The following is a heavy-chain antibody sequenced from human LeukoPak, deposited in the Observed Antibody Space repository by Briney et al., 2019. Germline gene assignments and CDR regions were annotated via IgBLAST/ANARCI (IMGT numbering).Heavy chain of an antibody. CDR1: GYTFTSYG. J-gene: IGHJ4*02. Sequence: ASVKVSCKASGYTFTSYGISWVRQAPGQGLEWMGIINPSGGSTSYAQKFQGRVTMTRDMSTSTVYMELSSLRSEDTAVYYCAREEDGYNLFDYWGQGTLVTVSS. V-gene: IGHV1-46*01. CDR2: INPSGGST. D-gene: IGHD5-24*01. CDR3: AREEDGYNLFDY.